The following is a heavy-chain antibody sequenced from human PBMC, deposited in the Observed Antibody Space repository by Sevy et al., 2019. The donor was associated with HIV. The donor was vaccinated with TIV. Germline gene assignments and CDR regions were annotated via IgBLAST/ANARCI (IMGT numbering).Heavy chain of an antibody. CDR1: GFSLSDHA. J-gene: IGHJ4*02. D-gene: IGHD2-15*01. CDR2: ISYNGRNQ. Sequence: GGSLRLSCAASGFSLSDHAVSWVRQTPGKGLEWLAVISYNGRNQYYADSVKGRFTISKDDSKTTLYLQLHSLRAEDTAVYYCARFVGYCSGGRCSIIDFWGQGTLVTVSS. V-gene: IGHV3-30*04. CDR3: ARFVGYCSGGRCSIIDF.